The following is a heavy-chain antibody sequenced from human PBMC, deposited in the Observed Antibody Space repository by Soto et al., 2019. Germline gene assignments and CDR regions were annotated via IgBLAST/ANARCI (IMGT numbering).Heavy chain of an antibody. J-gene: IGHJ4*02. V-gene: IGHV3-43D*04. CDR3: AKDIEGGAARLVFDY. Sequence: EVQLVESGGVVVQPGGSLRLSCAASGFTFDDYAMHWVRQAPGKGPEWVSLISWDGGSTYCADSVKGRFTISRDNSKNSLYLQMNSLRAEDTALYYCAKDIEGGAARLVFDYWGQGTLVTVSS. CDR1: GFTFDDYA. D-gene: IGHD6-6*01. CDR2: ISWDGGST.